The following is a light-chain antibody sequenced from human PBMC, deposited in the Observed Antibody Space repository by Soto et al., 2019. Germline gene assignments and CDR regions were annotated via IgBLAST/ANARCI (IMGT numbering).Light chain of an antibody. CDR3: QQYADWPKT. J-gene: IGKJ1*01. V-gene: IGKV3-15*01. CDR1: QSVSDR. CDR2: AAS. Sequence: ENVLTKSPGTLSLSPGERATLSCRPSQSVSDRVVWYQQKSGQAPSLLICAASTRAAGVPGRFSGSGSGTEFTLTISSLQSEDFAVYFCQQYADWPKTFGQGTKVDIK.